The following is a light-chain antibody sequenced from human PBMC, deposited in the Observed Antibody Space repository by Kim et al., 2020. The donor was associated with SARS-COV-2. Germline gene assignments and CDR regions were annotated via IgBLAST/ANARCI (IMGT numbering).Light chain of an antibody. CDR2: DAS. Sequence: SFAPGEGATLSCRASQSIYNYLAWYQQKPGQPPRLLIYDASNRATGVPARFSGSGSGTDFTLTISSLEPEDFAVYYCQQRSHWPTFGGGTKVDIK. CDR1: QSIYNY. J-gene: IGKJ4*01. CDR3: QQRSHWPT. V-gene: IGKV3-11*01.